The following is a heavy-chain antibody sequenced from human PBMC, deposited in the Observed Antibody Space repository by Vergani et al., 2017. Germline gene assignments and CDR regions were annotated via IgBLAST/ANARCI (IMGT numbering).Heavy chain of an antibody. J-gene: IGHJ6*03. V-gene: IGHV4-30-2*01. CDR2: IYHSGST. CDR1: GGSISSGGYS. D-gene: IGHD1-26*01. CDR3: ARDLGRSPPDYYDYMDV. Sequence: QLQLQESASGLVKPSQTLSLTCAVSGGSISSGGYSWSWIRQPPGKGLEWIGYIYHSGSTYYNPSLKSRVTISVDRSKNQFSLKLSSVTAADTAVYYCARDLGRSPPDYYDYMDVWGKGTTVTVSS.